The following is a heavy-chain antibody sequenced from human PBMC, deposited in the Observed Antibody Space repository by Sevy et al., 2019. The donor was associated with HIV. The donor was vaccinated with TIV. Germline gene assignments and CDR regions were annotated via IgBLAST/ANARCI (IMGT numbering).Heavy chain of an antibody. CDR3: ARDVGGGYFDY. D-gene: IGHD3-16*01. Sequence: GGSLRLSCVASGFTFNNFWMAWVRQAPGKGLEWFANIKPDGSESNHVGSVKGRFTISRDNAKDSLYLQMNSLTAEETAVYYCARDVGGGYFDYWGQGTLVTVSS. J-gene: IGHJ4*01. CDR2: IKPDGSES. V-gene: IGHV3-7*03. CDR1: GFTFNNFW.